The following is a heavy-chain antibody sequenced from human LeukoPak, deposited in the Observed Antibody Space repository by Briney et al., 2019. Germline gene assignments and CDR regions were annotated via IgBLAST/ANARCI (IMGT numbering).Heavy chain of an antibody. D-gene: IGHD6-19*01. V-gene: IGHV1-2*04. CDR1: GYTFIGYY. CDR2: INPNSGGT. J-gene: IGHJ6*02. Sequence: GASVKVSCKASGYTFIGYYMYWVRQAPGQGLEWMGWINPNSGGTNYAQKFQGWVTMTRDTSISTAYMELSSLRSEDTAVYYCASKQSLGIAVAGTFRSQYYYYGMDVWGQGTTVTVSS. CDR3: ASKQSLGIAVAGTFRSQYYYYGMDV.